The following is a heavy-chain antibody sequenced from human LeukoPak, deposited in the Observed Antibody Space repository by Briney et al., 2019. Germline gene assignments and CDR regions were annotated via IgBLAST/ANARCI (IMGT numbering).Heavy chain of an antibody. D-gene: IGHD3-10*01. V-gene: IGHV3-74*01. CDR2: INSDGSST. CDR1: EFTFSSYW. J-gene: IGHJ4*02. Sequence: AGGSLRLSCAASEFTFSSYWMHWVRQAPGKGLVWVSRINSDGSSTSYADSVKGRFTISRDNAKNTLYLQMNSLRAEDTAVYYCARVRGARTPFDYWGQGTLVTVSS. CDR3: ARVRGARTPFDY.